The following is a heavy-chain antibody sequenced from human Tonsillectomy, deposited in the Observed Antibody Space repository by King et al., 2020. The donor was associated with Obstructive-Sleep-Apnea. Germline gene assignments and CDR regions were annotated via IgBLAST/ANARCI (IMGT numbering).Heavy chain of an antibody. CDR1: GFTFSSYW. CDR2: VKQDVSEE. Sequence: VQLVESGGGLVQPGGSLRLSCAASGFTFSSYWMNWVRQAPGKGLEWVANVKQDVSEEYYVGSVKGRITISRDNAKNSLYLQMNSLRAEDTAVYYCARSISPGYSGTPAGYWGQGTLVTVSS. J-gene: IGHJ4*02. D-gene: IGHD5-12*01. V-gene: IGHV3-7*01. CDR3: ARSISPGYSGTPAGY.